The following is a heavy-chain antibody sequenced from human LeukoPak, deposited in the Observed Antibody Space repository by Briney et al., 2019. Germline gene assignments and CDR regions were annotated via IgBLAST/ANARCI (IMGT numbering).Heavy chain of an antibody. Sequence: PSETLSLTCTVSGGSISSYYWSWIGQPPGKGLEGSGDIYYSGSTNYNPSLKSRVTISVDTSKNQFSLKLSAVTAADTAVYYCALPTYYYDSSGPVGSTPYFDYWGQGTLVTVSS. CDR3: ALPTYYYDSSGPVGSTPYFDY. CDR1: GGSISSYY. J-gene: IGHJ4*02. D-gene: IGHD3-22*01. CDR2: IYYSGST. V-gene: IGHV4-59*01.